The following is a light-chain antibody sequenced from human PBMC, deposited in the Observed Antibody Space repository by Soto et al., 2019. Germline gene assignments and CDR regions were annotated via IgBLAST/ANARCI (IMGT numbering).Light chain of an antibody. CDR1: QSITTH. J-gene: IGKJ2*01. Sequence: DIQMTQSPSSLSASVGDRVTMTCRASQSITTHVNWYQQKPGKAPKLLIYAASILQSVVPSRFSGSGSGTDFTLPISSLQPEDFATYFCQQSYSTPTPPTFGQGTKVEIK. V-gene: IGKV1-39*01. CDR3: QQSYSTPTPPT. CDR2: AAS.